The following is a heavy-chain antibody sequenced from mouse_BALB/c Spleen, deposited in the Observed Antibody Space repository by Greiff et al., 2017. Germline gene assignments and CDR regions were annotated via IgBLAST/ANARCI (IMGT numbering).Heavy chain of an antibody. CDR2: IDPENGDT. Sequence: VQLQQSGAELVRPGASVKLSCTASGFNIKDYYMHWVKQRPEQGLEWIGWIDPENGDTEYAPKFQGKATMTADTSSNTAYLQLSSLTSEDTAVYYCNYDRYGVDYWGQGTSVTVSS. J-gene: IGHJ4*01. V-gene: IGHV14-4*02. CDR3: NYDRYGVDY. D-gene: IGHD2-14*01. CDR1: GFNIKDYY.